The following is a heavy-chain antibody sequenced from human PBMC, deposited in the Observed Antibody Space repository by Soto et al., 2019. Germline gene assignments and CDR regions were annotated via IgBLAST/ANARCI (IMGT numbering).Heavy chain of an antibody. CDR3: ASEAIAAAAVYGMDV. CDR2: INAGNGNT. D-gene: IGHD6-13*01. J-gene: IGHJ6*02. Sequence: QVQLVQSGAEEKKPGASVKVSCKASGYTFTSYAMHWVRQAPGQRLEWMGWINAGNGNTKYSQKFQGRVTITRDTSASTAYMELCSLRSEDTAVYYCASEAIAAAAVYGMDVWGQGTTVTVSS. V-gene: IGHV1-3*05. CDR1: GYTFTSYA.